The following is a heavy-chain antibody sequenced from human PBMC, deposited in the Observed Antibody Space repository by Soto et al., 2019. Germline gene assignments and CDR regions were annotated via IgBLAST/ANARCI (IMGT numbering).Heavy chain of an antibody. CDR3: ARDPPLYYGSDPLHV. CDR1: GGSISSGDYY. V-gene: IGHV4-30-4*01. J-gene: IGHJ6*02. Sequence: QVQLQESGPGLVKPSQTLSLTCTVSGGSISSGDYYWSWIRQPPGKGLEWIGYIYYSGSTYYNPSLKSRVTISVDTSKNQFSLKLSSVTAADTAVYYCARDPPLYYGSDPLHVWGQGTTVTVSS. D-gene: IGHD3-10*01. CDR2: IYYSGST.